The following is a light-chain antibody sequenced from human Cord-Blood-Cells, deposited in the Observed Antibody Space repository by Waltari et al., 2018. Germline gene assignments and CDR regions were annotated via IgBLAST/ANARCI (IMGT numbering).Light chain of an antibody. CDR2: GNS. Sequence: QSVLTQPPSVSGAPGQRVTISCPRSRSNIGAASAFHCPQQLPGTAPNLLISGNSNRPSGVPDRFSGSKSGTSASLAITGLQAEDEADYYCQSYDSSLSGAWVFGGGTKLTVL. CDR3: QSYDSSLSGAWV. J-gene: IGLJ3*02. V-gene: IGLV1-40*01. CDR1: RSNIGAASA.